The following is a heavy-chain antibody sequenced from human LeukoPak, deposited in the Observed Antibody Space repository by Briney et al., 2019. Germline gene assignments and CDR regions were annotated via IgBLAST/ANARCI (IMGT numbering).Heavy chain of an antibody. Sequence: GGSLRLSCAASGFTFSNYAMTWVRQAPGKGLEWVSGISGSGGSTYYADSVKGRFTISRDNAKNTLYLQMNRLRAEDTAVYYCARGGGNSLGYWGQGTLVTVSS. CDR1: GFTFSNYA. J-gene: IGHJ4*02. CDR3: ARGGGNSLGY. V-gene: IGHV3-23*01. D-gene: IGHD4-23*01. CDR2: ISGSGGST.